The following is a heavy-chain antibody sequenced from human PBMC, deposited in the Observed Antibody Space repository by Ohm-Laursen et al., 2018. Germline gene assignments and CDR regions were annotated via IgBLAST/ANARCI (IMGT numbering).Heavy chain of an antibody. D-gene: IGHD3-3*01. Sequence: SLRLSCAASGFTFSSYWMSWVRQAPGKGLEWVANIKQDGSEKYYVDSVKGRFTISRDNAKNSLYLQMNSLRAEDTAVYYCARYYDFWSGYYQFDYWGQGTLVTVSS. V-gene: IGHV3-7*01. J-gene: IGHJ4*02. CDR1: GFTFSSYW. CDR2: IKQDGSEK. CDR3: ARYYDFWSGYYQFDY.